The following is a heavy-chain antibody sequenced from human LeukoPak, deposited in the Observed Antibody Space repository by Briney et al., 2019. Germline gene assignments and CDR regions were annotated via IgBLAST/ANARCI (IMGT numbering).Heavy chain of an antibody. V-gene: IGHV4-39*07. J-gene: IGHJ6*03. Sequence: SETLSLTCTVSGDSSYNNIYYWGWIRQPPGKGLEWIGSIDYSGSTYYNPSLKSRVTMSVDTSKNQFSLKLSSVTAADTAVYYCARWSGSVTARNYYYYMDVWGEGTTVTVSS. D-gene: IGHD6-6*01. CDR3: ARWSGSVTARNYYYYMDV. CDR1: GDSSYNNIYY. CDR2: IDYSGST.